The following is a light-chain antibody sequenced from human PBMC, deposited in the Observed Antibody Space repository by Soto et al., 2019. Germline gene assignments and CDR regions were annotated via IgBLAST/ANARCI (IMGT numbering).Light chain of an antibody. CDR1: QSVSSY. Sequence: EIVLTQSPATLSLSPGERATLSCRASQSVSSYLAWYQQQPGQPPRLLIYDASNRATGIPARFSGSGSGTDFTLTISSLEPEDVAVYYCQQRNNWPGTFGQGTKVDIK. CDR2: DAS. J-gene: IGKJ1*01. V-gene: IGKV3-11*01. CDR3: QQRNNWPGT.